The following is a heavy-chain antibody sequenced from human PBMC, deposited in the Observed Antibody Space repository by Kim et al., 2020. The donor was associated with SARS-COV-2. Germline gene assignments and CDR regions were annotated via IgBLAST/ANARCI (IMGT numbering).Heavy chain of an antibody. CDR1: GGTFSSYA. CDR3: AREGESPNYYYYYGMDV. D-gene: IGHD3-10*01. CDR2: IIPIFGTA. J-gene: IGHJ6*02. V-gene: IGHV1-69*13. Sequence: SVKVSCKASGGTFSSYAISWVRQAPGQGLEWMGGIIPIFGTANYAQKFQGRVTITADESTSTAYMELSSLRSEDTAVYYCAREGESPNYYYYYGMDVWGQGTTVTVSS.